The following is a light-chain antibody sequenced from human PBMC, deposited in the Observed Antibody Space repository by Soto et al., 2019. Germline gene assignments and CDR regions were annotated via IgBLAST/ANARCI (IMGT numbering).Light chain of an antibody. Sequence: DIQMTQSPSSLSASLGDSVIITCRASQSIRTSLSWYQQKPGKAPKLLIDVASSLQSGVPSRFSGSGSGTDFTLSISSLQPEDFGTYYCQQSYSTPRTFGQGTKVDIK. V-gene: IGKV1-39*01. J-gene: IGKJ1*01. CDR1: QSIRTS. CDR2: VAS. CDR3: QQSYSTPRT.